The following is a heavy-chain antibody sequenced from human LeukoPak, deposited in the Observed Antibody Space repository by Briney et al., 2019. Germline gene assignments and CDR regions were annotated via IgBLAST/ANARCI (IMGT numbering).Heavy chain of an antibody. CDR2: ISAYNGNT. CDR3: ARNHDYGDYVNDY. CDR1: GYTFTIYG. J-gene: IGHJ4*02. Sequence: ASVNVSYKASGYTFTIYGISWVRQAPGQGREGMGWISAYNGNTNYAQKLQGRGTMTTDTSKNTAYMELRRRRSDATAVYYCARNHDYGDYVNDYWGQGTLVTVSS. V-gene: IGHV1-18*01. D-gene: IGHD4-17*01.